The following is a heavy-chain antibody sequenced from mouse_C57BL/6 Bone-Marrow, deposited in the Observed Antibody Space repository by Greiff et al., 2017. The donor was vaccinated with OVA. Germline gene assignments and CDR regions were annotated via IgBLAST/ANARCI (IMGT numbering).Heavy chain of an antibody. D-gene: IGHD1-1*01. V-gene: IGHV5-17*01. CDR1: GFTFSDYG. CDR2: ISSGSSTI. CDR3: ARSFYYYGSWFAY. Sequence: EVKLQESGGGLVKPGGSLKLSCAASGFTFSDYGMHWVRQAPEKGLEWVAYISSGSSTIYYADTVKGRFTISRDNAKNTLFLQMTSLRSEDTAMYYCARSFYYYGSWFAYWGQGTLVTVSA. J-gene: IGHJ3*01.